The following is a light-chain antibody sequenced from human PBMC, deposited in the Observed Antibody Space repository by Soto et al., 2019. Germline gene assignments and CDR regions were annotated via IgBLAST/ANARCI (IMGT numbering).Light chain of an antibody. CDR1: HSIDSKY. Sequence: EFVLTQSPGTLSLSPGEGATLSCRASHSIDSKYLAWYQQKPGQAPRLLISGTFSRATGIPDRFSGSGSGTDFTLTISRLEPEDFAVYYCHKYGEFVITFGQGTRLEI. V-gene: IGKV3-20*01. CDR2: GTF. J-gene: IGKJ5*01. CDR3: HKYGEFVIT.